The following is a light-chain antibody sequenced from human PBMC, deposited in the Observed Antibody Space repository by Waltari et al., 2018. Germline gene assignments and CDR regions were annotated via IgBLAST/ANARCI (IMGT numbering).Light chain of an antibody. V-gene: IGLV2-11*03. J-gene: IGLJ7*01. CDR1: SSDVGSYNF. CDR2: DVV. CDR3: CSYAGSYTFV. Sequence: GQSVTISCSGTSSDVGSYNFVSWYQQHPGNAPKLLIYDVVKRPSGVPDRFSGSKSGNTASLTISGLQTEDESDYYCCSYAGSYTFVFGGGTQLTVL.